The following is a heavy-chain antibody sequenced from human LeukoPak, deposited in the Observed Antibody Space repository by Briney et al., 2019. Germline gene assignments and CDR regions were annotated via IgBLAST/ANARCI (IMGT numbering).Heavy chain of an antibody. CDR2: FDPEDGGT. Sequence: GASVKVSCKVSGYTLNELSMHWVRQTPGKGLEWTGGFDPEDGGTIYAQKFQGRVTLTEDTATDTAYMELSNLRSEDTAVYYCAIEVGDYNNYVRGWFDPWGQGTLVTVSS. CDR1: GYTLNELS. J-gene: IGHJ5*02. CDR3: AIEVGDYNNYVRGWFDP. V-gene: IGHV1-24*01. D-gene: IGHD4-11*01.